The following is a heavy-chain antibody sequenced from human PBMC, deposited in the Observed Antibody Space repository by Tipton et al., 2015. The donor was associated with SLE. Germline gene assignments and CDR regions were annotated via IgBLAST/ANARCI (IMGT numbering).Heavy chain of an antibody. Sequence: SLRLSCAASGFTFSSYSMNWVRQAPGKGLEWVSSISSSSSYIYYADSVKGRFTISRDNAKNSLYLQMNSLRAEDTGVYYCARVPRPDSSGSPLGYWGQGTLVTVSS. V-gene: IGHV3-21*01. CDR1: GFTFSSYS. J-gene: IGHJ4*02. CDR2: ISSSSSYI. CDR3: ARVPRPDSSGSPLGY. D-gene: IGHD3-22*01.